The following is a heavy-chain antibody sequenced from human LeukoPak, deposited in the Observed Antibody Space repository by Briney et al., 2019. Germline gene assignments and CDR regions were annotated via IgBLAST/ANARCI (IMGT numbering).Heavy chain of an antibody. CDR2: IFYNGNT. CDR1: GGSFSGYY. J-gene: IGHJ4*02. D-gene: IGHD3-22*01. Sequence: SETLSLTCAVYGGSFSGYYWGWVRQPPGKGLEWIAYIFYNGNTNYNPSLKSRVTISLDTSKKQVSLKVSSVTAADTAVYYCASTYDYDSSGYFRYWGQGTLVTVSS. V-gene: IGHV4-59*01. CDR3: ASTYDYDSSGYFRY.